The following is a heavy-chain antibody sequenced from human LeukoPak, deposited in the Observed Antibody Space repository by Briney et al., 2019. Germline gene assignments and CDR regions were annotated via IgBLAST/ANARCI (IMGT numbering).Heavy chain of an antibody. V-gene: IGHV3-7*01. CDR1: GFTFSNYW. J-gene: IGHJ4*02. CDR3: ARIGYSSSSFDY. CDR2: IKQDGSQK. Sequence: PGGSLRLSCAPSGFTFSNYWMSWVRQAPGKGLEGVANIKQDGSQKYYVDSLKGRFTISRDNAKNSVYLEMDSLRAEDTAVYYCARIGYSSSSFDYWGQGTLVTVSS. D-gene: IGHD6-13*01.